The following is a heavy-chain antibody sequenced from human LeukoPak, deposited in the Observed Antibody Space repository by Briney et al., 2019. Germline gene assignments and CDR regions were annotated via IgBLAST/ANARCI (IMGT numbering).Heavy chain of an antibody. J-gene: IGHJ4*02. CDR1: GFTFSSYG. Sequence: PGGSLRLSCAASGFTFSSYGVSWVRQAPGKGLEWVSAISGSGGSTYYADSVKGRFTISRDNSKNTLYLQMNSLRAEDTAVYYCAKDRKLVFESFAPGIDYWGQGTLVTVSS. D-gene: IGHD6-13*01. CDR3: AKDRKLVFESFAPGIDY. CDR2: ISGSGGST. V-gene: IGHV3-23*01.